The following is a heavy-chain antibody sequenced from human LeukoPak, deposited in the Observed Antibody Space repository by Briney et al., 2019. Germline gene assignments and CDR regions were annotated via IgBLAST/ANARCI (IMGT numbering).Heavy chain of an antibody. CDR3: ARLIAPRLAYFDY. CDR2: IYYSGST. D-gene: IGHD6-6*01. Sequence: SETLSLTCTVSGGSISSYYWSWIRQPPGKGLEWIGYIYYSGSTNYNPSLKSRVTISVDTSKNQFSLKLSSVTAADTAVYYCARLIAPRLAYFDYWGQGTLVTVSS. CDR1: GGSISSYY. V-gene: IGHV4-59*01. J-gene: IGHJ4*02.